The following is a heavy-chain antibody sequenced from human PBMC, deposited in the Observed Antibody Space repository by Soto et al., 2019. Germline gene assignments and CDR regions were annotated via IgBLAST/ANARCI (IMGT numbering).Heavy chain of an antibody. CDR3: ARHSDCTGGSCYSEYFAVGNWFDP. D-gene: IGHD2-15*01. CDR1: GGSISSNNYY. CDR2: LYYSGNT. Sequence: TSETLSLTCTVSGGSISSNNYYWGWIRQPPGKGLEWIGSLYYSGNTYYKSSLKSRITMSVDTSKNQFSLKLSSVTAADTAVYYCARHSDCTGGSCYSEYFAVGNWFDPWGQGTLVTVSS. V-gene: IGHV4-39*01. J-gene: IGHJ5*02.